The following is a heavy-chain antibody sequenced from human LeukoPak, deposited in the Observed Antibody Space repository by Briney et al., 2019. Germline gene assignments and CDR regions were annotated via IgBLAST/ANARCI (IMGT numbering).Heavy chain of an antibody. D-gene: IGHD3-10*01. CDR2: INAGNGNT. Sequence: ASVKVSCKASGYTFTSYAMHWVRQAPGQRLEWMGWINAGNGNTKYSQKFQGRVTITRDTSASTAYMELSSLRSEDTAVYYCARSSRGITMVRGVIAPSFDYWGQGTLVTVSS. CDR3: ARSSRGITMVRGVIAPSFDY. V-gene: IGHV1-3*01. J-gene: IGHJ4*02. CDR1: GYTFTSYA.